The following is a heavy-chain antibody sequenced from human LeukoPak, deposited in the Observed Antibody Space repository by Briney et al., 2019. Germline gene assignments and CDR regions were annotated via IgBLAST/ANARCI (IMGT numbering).Heavy chain of an antibody. CDR1: RYSFTSNY. CDR3: ARDQEAFDY. Sequence: ASVKVSCKASRYSFTSNYIHWVRQASGQGLEWMGMIYPRDGSTSYAQKFQGRVTVTRDTSTSTVHMELSGLRSEDTAVYYCARDQEAFDYWGQGTLVTVSS. J-gene: IGHJ4*02. CDR2: IYPRDGST. V-gene: IGHV1-46*01.